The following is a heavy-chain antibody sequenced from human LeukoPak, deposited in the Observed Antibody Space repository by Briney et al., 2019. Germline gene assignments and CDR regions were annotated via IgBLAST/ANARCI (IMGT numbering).Heavy chain of an antibody. CDR1: GGSFCGFY. V-gene: IGHV4-34*01. Sequence: SETLSLTCAVYGGSFCGFYWSWIRAPPGKGLGWFGEINHSGSTNYNPSLKSRVTISVDTSKNQFSLKLSSVTAADTAVYYCARGVWYYYYYYYYMDVWGKGTTVTVSS. D-gene: IGHD6-13*01. CDR3: ARGVWYYYYYYYYMDV. J-gene: IGHJ6*03. CDR2: INHSGST.